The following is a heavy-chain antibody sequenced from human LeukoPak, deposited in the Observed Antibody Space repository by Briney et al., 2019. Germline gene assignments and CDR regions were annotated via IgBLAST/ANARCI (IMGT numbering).Heavy chain of an antibody. CDR1: GFTFSSYW. Sequence: GGSLRLSCAASGFTFSSYWMSWVRQAPGKGLEWVAVISYDGSNKYYADSVKGRFTISRDNSKNTLYLQMNSLRAEDTAVYYCARALDTATNWFDPWGQGTLVTVSS. CDR3: ARALDTATNWFDP. CDR2: ISYDGSNK. J-gene: IGHJ5*02. D-gene: IGHD5-18*01. V-gene: IGHV3-30*03.